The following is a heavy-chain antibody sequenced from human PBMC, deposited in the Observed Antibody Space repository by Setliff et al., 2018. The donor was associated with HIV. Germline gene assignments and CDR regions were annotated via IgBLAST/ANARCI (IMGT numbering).Heavy chain of an antibody. CDR1: GGSLSDYY. Sequence: SETLSLTCGVYGGSLSDYYWSWIRQPPGKGLEWIGEINHSGSSNYNPSLKSRVTMSVDTSKKQFTLKLNSVTAADTAVYYCARDIGRYYYYMDVWGKGTTVTVSS. CDR3: ARDIGRYYYYMDV. CDR2: INHSGSS. D-gene: IGHD5-12*01. J-gene: IGHJ6*03. V-gene: IGHV4-34*01.